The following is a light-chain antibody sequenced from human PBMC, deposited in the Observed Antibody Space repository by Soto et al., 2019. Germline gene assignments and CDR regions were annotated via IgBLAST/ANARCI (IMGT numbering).Light chain of an antibody. CDR2: DAS. V-gene: IGKV3D-20*02. Sequence: IVMTQSPDILSASPGGRATLSCRASQSVSSSYLAWYQQKPGQAPRLLIYDASNRATGIPARFSGSGSATDFTLTISSLEPEDFAVYYCQQRSSWITFGQGTRLEI. J-gene: IGKJ5*01. CDR3: QQRSSWIT. CDR1: QSVSSSY.